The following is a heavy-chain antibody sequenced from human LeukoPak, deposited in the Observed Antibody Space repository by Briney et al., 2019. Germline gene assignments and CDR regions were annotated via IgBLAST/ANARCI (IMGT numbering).Heavy chain of an antibody. CDR1: GFTFSSYD. Sequence: PGRSLRLSCAASGFTFSSYDMHWVRQAPGKGLEWVSVISSDENNKYYADSVKGRFTISRDNSKNTLYLQMSSLRPKDTAVYYCAKDLVTTGDYYFDYWGQGTLVTVSS. J-gene: IGHJ4*02. CDR2: ISSDENNK. V-gene: IGHV3-30*18. D-gene: IGHD4-17*01. CDR3: AKDLVTTGDYYFDY.